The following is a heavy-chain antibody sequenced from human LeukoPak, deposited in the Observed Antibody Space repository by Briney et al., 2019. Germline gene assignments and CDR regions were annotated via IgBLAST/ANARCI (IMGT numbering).Heavy chain of an antibody. J-gene: IGHJ1*01. Sequence: SETLSLTCAVYGEPFNGYYWNWIRQPPGKGLEWIGEINHSGSTNYNPSLKSRVTISVDTSKNQFSLKLSSVTAADTAVYFCASPRGDDSGGYYTWYFHHWGQGILVTVSS. CDR2: INHSGST. CDR3: ASPRGDDSGGYYTWYFHH. V-gene: IGHV4-34*01. D-gene: IGHD3-22*01. CDR1: GEPFNGYY.